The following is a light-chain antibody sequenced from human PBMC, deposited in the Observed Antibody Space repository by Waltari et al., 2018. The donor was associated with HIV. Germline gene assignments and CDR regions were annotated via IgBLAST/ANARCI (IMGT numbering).Light chain of an antibody. J-gene: IGLJ3*02. V-gene: IGLV2-11*01. CDR2: DVS. CDR1: SSDVGGYNY. Sequence: QSALTQPRSVSGSRGQSVTISCTGTSSDVGGYNYVSWYQQHPDKAPKLMIYDVSQRPSGVPDRFSGSKSGNTASLTISGLQAEDEADYFCCSYAGSYTWLFGGGTKLTVL. CDR3: CSYAGSYTWL.